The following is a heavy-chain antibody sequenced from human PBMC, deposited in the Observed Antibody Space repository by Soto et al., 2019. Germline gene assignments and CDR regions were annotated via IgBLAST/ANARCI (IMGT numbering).Heavy chain of an antibody. J-gene: IGHJ4*02. D-gene: IGHD1-7*01. CDR3: ARESTEGYNWNYQYPDS. Sequence: ASETLSLTCTVSGGSISSSSYYWGWIRQPPGKGLEWIGTIYYSGNIYYNPSLKSRVTISVDTAKNQFSLKLSSVTAADTAVYYCARESTEGYNWNYQYPDSWGQGTLVTVSS. CDR1: GGSISSSSYY. V-gene: IGHV4-39*02. CDR2: IYYSGNI.